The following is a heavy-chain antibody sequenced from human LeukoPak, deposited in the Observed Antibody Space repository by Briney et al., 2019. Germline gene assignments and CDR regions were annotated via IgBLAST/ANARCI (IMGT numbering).Heavy chain of an antibody. CDR1: GFTFSSYA. D-gene: IGHD2-15*01. V-gene: IGHV3-7*03. Sequence: PGGSLRLSCAASGFTFSSYAMSWVRQAPGKGPEWVAKIKENGSEEYYVDSVKGRFTISRDNAKNSLYLQMNSLRAEDTAVYYCARVLSGGSCIFDYWGQGTPVTVSS. CDR2: IKENGSEE. CDR3: ARVLSGGSCIFDY. J-gene: IGHJ4*02.